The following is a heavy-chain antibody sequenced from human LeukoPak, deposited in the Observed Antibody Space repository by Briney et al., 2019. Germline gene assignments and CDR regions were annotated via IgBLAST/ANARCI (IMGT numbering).Heavy chain of an antibody. D-gene: IGHD2-2*01. Sequence: ASVKVSCKASGYTFTSYGISWVRQAPGQGLEWMGWISAYNGNTNYAQKLQGRVTMTTDTSTSTAYMELRSLRSDDTAVYYCARGSTSGRSSSTPRNWLDPWGQGTLVTVSS. CDR1: GYTFTSYG. J-gene: IGHJ5*02. CDR3: ARGSTSGRSSSTPRNWLDP. CDR2: ISAYNGNT. V-gene: IGHV1-18*01.